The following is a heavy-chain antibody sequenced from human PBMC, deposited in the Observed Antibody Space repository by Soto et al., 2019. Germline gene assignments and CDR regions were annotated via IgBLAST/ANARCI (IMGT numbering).Heavy chain of an antibody. V-gene: IGHV3-30*18. CDR2: ISHDGSNK. D-gene: IGHD4-4*01. CDR3: AKDRGSNWHYSDMDV. CDR1: GFTFSSYG. Sequence: QVQLVESEGGVVQPGRSLRLSCAASGFTFSSYGMHWVRQAPGKGLEWVAVISHDGSNKYYADSVKGRLTISRDNSKNTLYLQMNSLRPEDTAVYYCAKDRGSNWHYSDMDVWGQGTTVTVSS. J-gene: IGHJ6*02.